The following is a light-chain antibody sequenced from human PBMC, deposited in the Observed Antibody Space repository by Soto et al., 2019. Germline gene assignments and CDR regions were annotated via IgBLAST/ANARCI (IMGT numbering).Light chain of an antibody. CDR3: SLYTSRATRV. J-gene: IGLJ1*01. CDR1: SSDIGGYNY. V-gene: IGLV2-14*01. Sequence: QSLQTHPASVSWSPGQSITISCTGTSSDIGGYNYVSLYEQYPGKAPKLIIYEVNIRPSGVSNRFSGSKSGNTASLTISGLQAEDEADYYCSLYTSRATRVFGTGTKITVL. CDR2: EVN.